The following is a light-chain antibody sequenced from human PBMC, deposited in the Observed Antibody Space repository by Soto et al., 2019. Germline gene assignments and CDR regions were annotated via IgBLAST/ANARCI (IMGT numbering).Light chain of an antibody. CDR2: DAS. J-gene: IGKJ1*01. CDR1: RSVSTS. Sequence: DIQMTQSPSTLSGSVGDRVTITCRASRSVSTSLAWYQKKPGKAPKLLIFDASSLESGVPSRFSGSGSGTELTLTISGLQPDDFATYFCQQYKSYAPTFGQGTKVDI. CDR3: QQYKSYAPT. V-gene: IGKV1-5*01.